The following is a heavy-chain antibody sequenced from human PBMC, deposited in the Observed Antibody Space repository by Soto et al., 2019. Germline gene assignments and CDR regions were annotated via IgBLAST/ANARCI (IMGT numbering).Heavy chain of an antibody. D-gene: IGHD3-10*01. CDR3: GRLYGSGSYYNGIGY. V-gene: IGHV4-30-4*01. CDR1: GGSISSDDSY. J-gene: IGHJ4*02. Sequence: QVQLQESGPGLVKPSQTLSLTCTVSGGSISSDDSYWSWIRQPPGKGLEWIGYIYRNGNTYYNASLQSRLTISVDTSKNQFSLELSSVTAADTAVYFCGRLYGSGSYYNGIGYWGQGTLVTVSS. CDR2: IYRNGNT.